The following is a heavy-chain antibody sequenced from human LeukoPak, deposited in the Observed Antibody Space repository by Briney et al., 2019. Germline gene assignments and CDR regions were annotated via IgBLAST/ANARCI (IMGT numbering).Heavy chain of an antibody. J-gene: IGHJ4*02. CDR3: VSFYETY. Sequence: RGSLRLSCAASGNYLMHWVRQAPGKGLVWVSHINSDGSWTSYADSVKGRFTISKDNAKNTVYLQMNNLRAEDTAVYYCVSFYETYWGRGTLVTVSS. CDR1: GNYL. V-gene: IGHV3-74*01. D-gene: IGHD2-2*01. CDR2: INSDGSWT.